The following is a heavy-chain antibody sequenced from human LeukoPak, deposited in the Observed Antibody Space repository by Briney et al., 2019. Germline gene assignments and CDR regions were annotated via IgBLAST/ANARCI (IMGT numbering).Heavy chain of an antibody. J-gene: IGHJ6*04. CDR3: AELGITMIGGV. CDR2: ISWNSGTI. Sequence: SLRLSCAASGFTFDDYAMQWVRQTPGKGLEWVSGISWNSGTIVYADSVKGRFTISRDNAKNSLYLQMNSLRAEDTAVYYCAELGITMIGGVWGKGTTVTISS. D-gene: IGHD3-10*02. V-gene: IGHV3-9*01. CDR1: GFTFDDYA.